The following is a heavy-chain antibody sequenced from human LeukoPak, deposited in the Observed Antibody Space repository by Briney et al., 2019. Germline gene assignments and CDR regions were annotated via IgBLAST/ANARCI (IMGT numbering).Heavy chain of an antibody. J-gene: IGHJ4*02. V-gene: IGHV3-23*01. D-gene: IGHD7-27*01. CDR2: ITTSDGNT. CDR1: GFTFSSYT. CDR3: AKDGGLWVSAHWGDS. Sequence: GGSLRLSCATSGFTFSSYTMSWVRQAPGKGLEWVSTITTSDGNTYYADSVKGRFTVSRDNPKNTLFLQMNSLRAEDTAVYYCAKDGGLWVSAHWGDSWGRGTLVTVSS.